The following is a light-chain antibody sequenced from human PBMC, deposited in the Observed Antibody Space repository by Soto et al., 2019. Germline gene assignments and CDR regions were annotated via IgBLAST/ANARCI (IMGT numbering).Light chain of an antibody. CDR1: QNINSRY. Sequence: EIVLTQSPGTLSLSPGERATLSCRASQNINSRYLAWYQQKPGQATRLLIYGTSSRATGIPDRFSGRGSGTDFTLTISRLEPEDFSVYYCQQFGSSPGFTFGPGTKVDIK. CDR3: QQFGSSPGFT. CDR2: GTS. V-gene: IGKV3-20*01. J-gene: IGKJ3*01.